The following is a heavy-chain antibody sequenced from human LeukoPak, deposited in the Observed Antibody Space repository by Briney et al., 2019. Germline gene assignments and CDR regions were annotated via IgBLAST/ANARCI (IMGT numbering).Heavy chain of an antibody. D-gene: IGHD3-22*01. CDR3: ARAVYYYDSGGYYYYYFDY. V-gene: IGHV4-59*01. CDR1: GGSISSYY. J-gene: IGHJ4*02. Sequence: PSETLSLTCTVSGGSISSYYWSWIRQPPGKGLEWIGYIYYSGSTNYNPSLKSRVNISVDTSKNQFSLTLSSVTAADTAVYYCARAVYYYDSGGYYYYYFDYWGQGTLVTVSS. CDR2: IYYSGST.